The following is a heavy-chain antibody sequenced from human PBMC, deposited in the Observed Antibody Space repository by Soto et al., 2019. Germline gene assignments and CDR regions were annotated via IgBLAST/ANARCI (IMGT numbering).Heavy chain of an antibody. D-gene: IGHD3-3*02. J-gene: IGHJ2*01. CDR3: VRDISSRYLDL. V-gene: IGHV3-33*01. Sequence: QVQLVESGGGVVQPGRSLRLSCAASGFSFRSHGMHWVRQAPGKGLEWVAVIWYDGSDKYYADSVKGRFTISRDNSKNTLDLQMNSLRAEDTAVYYCVRDISSRYLDLWGRGTLVIVSS. CDR2: IWYDGSDK. CDR1: GFSFRSHG.